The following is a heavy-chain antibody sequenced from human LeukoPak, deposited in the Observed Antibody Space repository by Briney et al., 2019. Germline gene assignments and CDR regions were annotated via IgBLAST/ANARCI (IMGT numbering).Heavy chain of an antibody. V-gene: IGHV4-61*02. CDR3: ARNSRVVTIFGVVIMGSFDY. J-gene: IGHJ4*02. CDR2: IYTSGST. CDR1: GGSISSGSYY. Sequence: SQTLSLTCTVSGGSISSGSYYWSWIRQPAGKGLEWIGRIYTSGSTNYNPSLKSRVTISVDTSKNQFSLKLSSVTAADTAVYYCARNSRVVTIFGVVIMGSFDYWGQGTLVTVSS. D-gene: IGHD3-3*01.